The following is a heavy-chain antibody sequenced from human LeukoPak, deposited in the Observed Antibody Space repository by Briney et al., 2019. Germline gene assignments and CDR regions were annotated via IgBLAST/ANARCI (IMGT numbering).Heavy chain of an antibody. CDR3: SKTYYGSGNYDAFGI. Sequence: GGSLRLSCAASGFTFSSYTMTWVRQAPGKGLEWVSTISGNGVNTYYADSVKGRFTISRDNSKNTLYLQMNSLRAEDTAIYYCSKTYYGSGNYDAFGIWGQGTMVTVSS. CDR2: ISGNGVNT. CDR1: GFTFSSYT. J-gene: IGHJ3*02. V-gene: IGHV3-23*01. D-gene: IGHD3-10*01.